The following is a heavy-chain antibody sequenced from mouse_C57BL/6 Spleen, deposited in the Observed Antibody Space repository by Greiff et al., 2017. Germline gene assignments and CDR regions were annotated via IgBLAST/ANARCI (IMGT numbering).Heavy chain of an antibody. CDR1: GFNIKDYY. D-gene: IGHD1-1*01. J-gene: IGHJ1*03. V-gene: IGHV14-2*01. CDR2: IDPEDGDT. Sequence: EVQLQQSGAELVKPGASVKLSCTASGFNIKDYYMHWVKQRTEQGLEWIGRIDPEDGDTKYAPKFQGKATITADTSSNTAYLQLSSLTSEDTAVYYCAPYDYGSSGYFDVWGTGTTVTVSS. CDR3: APYDYGSSGYFDV.